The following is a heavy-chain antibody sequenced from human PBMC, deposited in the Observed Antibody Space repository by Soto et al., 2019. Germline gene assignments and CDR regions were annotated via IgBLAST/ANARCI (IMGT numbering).Heavy chain of an antibody. CDR2: IHHRGST. J-gene: IGHJ4*02. V-gene: IGHV4-4*01. CDR3: ARNPAGTTVLFGY. D-gene: IGHD4-17*01. CDR1: GASISGING. Sequence: EPLSLTCTVSGASISGINGACWVRQPPGKGLEWIGEIHHRGSTNYNPSLKSRVTISLDKSINQFSLKPSSVTAADTAVYSCARNPAGTTVLFGYWGQRTLVIVSS.